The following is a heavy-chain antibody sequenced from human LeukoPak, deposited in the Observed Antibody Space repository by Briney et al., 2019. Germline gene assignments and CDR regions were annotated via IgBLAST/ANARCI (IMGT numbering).Heavy chain of an antibody. CDR1: GFTFSSYG. CDR2: IWYDGSNK. Sequence: GRSLRLSCAASGFTFSSYGMHWVRQAPGKGLKWVAVIWYDGSNKYYADSVKGRFTISRDNSKNTLYLQMNSLRAEDTAVYYWGRELPKVQVVLWGSYNWFDPWGQGTLVTVSS. V-gene: IGHV3-33*01. CDR3: GRELPKVQVVLWGSYNWFDP. D-gene: IGHD3-16*01. J-gene: IGHJ5*02.